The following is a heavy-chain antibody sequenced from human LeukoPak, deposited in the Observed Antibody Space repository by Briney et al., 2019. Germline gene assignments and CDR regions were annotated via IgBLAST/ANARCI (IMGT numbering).Heavy chain of an antibody. CDR1: GFTVSSNY. CDR2: ISSSGGGT. V-gene: IGHV3-23*01. J-gene: IGHJ4*02. D-gene: IGHD3-22*01. Sequence: GGSLRLSCAASGFTVSSNYMTWVSQAPGKGLEWVSTISSSGGGTFYADSVKGRFTISRDNSKNTLYLRMNSLTVEDTAVYYCAKVMIAFNAFDYWGQGTLVTVSS. CDR3: AKVMIAFNAFDY.